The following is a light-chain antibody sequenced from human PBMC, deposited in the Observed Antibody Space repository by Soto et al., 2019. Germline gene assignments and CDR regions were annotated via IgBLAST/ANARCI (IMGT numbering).Light chain of an antibody. J-gene: IGLJ2*01. CDR1: NIGTKS. CDR3: QVWESTSDHVI. V-gene: IGLV3-21*01. Sequence: SYELTQPPAVSVAPGETARITCGGNNIGTKSVHWYQQRPGQAPVVVIHHDSDRPSGIPERFSASNSGNTATLTIGRVEGGDEADYYCQVWESTSDHVIFGGGTKLTVL. CDR2: HDS.